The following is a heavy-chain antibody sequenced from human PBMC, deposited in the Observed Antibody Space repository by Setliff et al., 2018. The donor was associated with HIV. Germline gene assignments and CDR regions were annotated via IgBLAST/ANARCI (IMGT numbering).Heavy chain of an antibody. D-gene: IGHD1-26*01. V-gene: IGHV1-2*02. CDR2: IQTNSGGT. CDR3: ARGRHSGTYEAFDI. CDR1: GYTFTNYY. Sequence: ASVKVSCKASGYTFTNYYMHWVRQAPGQGLEWMGWIQTNSGGTKSAQKFQGRVTMTRDTSISTAYMELNSLTSDDTAVYYCARGRHSGTYEAFDIWGPGTMVTVSS. J-gene: IGHJ3*02.